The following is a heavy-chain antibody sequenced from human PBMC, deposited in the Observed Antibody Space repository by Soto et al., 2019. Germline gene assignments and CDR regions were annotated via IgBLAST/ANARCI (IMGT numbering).Heavy chain of an antibody. V-gene: IGHV1-69*01. D-gene: IGHD3-3*01. CDR2: IKPIFGTT. Sequence: QVQLVQSGAEVKKPGSSVKVSCKASGDTFSRYAISWVGQAPGQGLEWMGGIKPIFGTTNYAQKFRGRVTITADESTGTAYMELISPSFEDMAVYYCAREGGFSESQHVDSWSQRTLVPVSS. J-gene: IGHJ4*02. CDR1: GDTFSRYA. CDR3: AREGGFSESQHVDS.